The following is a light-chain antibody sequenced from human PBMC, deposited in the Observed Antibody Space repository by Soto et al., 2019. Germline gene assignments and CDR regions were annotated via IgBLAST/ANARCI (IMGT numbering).Light chain of an antibody. Sequence: EIVLTQSPATLSLSPGERATLSCGASQSVSGTYLAWYQQKPGLAPRLLIYGASTRATGIPARFSGSGSGTEFTLTISSLQSEDFAVYYCQQYNKWPWTFGQGTKVDIK. V-gene: IGKV3-15*01. J-gene: IGKJ1*01. CDR3: QQYNKWPWT. CDR1: QSVSGT. CDR2: GAS.